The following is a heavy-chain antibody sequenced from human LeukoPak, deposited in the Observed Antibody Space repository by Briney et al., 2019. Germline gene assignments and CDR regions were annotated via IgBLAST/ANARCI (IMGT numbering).Heavy chain of an antibody. J-gene: IGHJ3*02. CDR2: ITTSSTYI. Sequence: PGGSLRLSCAASGFTFSDYSMTWVRQAPGRGLEWVSSITTSSTYIYYADSVKVRFTISRDNAKNSLYLQMNSLGAEDTAVYYCARDRFYSNAFDMWGQGTMVTVSS. CDR3: ARDRFYSNAFDM. D-gene: IGHD3-3*01. CDR1: GFTFSDYS. V-gene: IGHV3-21*01.